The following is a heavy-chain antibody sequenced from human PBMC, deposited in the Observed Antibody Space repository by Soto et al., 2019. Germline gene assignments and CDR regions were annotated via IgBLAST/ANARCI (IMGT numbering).Heavy chain of an antibody. CDR3: ARLAYSNFLGGLDS. D-gene: IGHD1-26*01. Sequence: QGQLVESGGGVLQPGGSLRLSCAASGFIFSAYGIHWVRQAPGKGLEWVAIVWNDGINKYYADSVKGRFTISRDNFKNTVDLQMNSLRVEDTAVYYCARLAYSNFLGGLDSWGQGTLVTASS. J-gene: IGHJ5*01. CDR1: GFIFSAYG. V-gene: IGHV3-33*01. CDR2: VWNDGINK.